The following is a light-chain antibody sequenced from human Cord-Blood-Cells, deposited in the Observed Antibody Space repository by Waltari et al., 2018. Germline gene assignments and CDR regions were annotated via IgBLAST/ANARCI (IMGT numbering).Light chain of an antibody. CDR2: DAS. V-gene: IGKV1-33*01. J-gene: IGKJ3*01. Sequence: DIQMTQSPSSLSASVGDRVTITCQASQDISNYLNWYQQKPGKAPKLLIYDASNLETGVPSRFTGIGSVTDFTFTISSLQPEDIATYYCQQYDNLSIFTFGPGTKVDIK. CDR1: QDISNY. CDR3: QQYDNLSIFT.